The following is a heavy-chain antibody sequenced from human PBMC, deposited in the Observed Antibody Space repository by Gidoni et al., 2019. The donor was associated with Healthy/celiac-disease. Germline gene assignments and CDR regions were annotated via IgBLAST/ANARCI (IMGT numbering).Heavy chain of an antibody. V-gene: IGHV4-34*01. CDR3: ARGRHGSGSYWIYYYGMDV. J-gene: IGHJ6*02. CDR1: GGSFSGYY. D-gene: IGHD3-10*01. CDR2: INHSGST. Sequence: QVQLQQWGAGLLKPSETLSLTCAVYGGSFSGYYWSWIRQPPGKGLEWIGEINHSGSTNYNPSLKIRVTISVDTSKNQFSLKLSSVTAADTAVYYCARGRHGSGSYWIYYYGMDVWGQGTTVTVSS.